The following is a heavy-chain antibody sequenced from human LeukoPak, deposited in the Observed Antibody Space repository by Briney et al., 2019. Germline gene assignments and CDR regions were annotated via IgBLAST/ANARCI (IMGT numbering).Heavy chain of an antibody. CDR1: GFTVGSNY. Sequence: GGSLRLSCAASGFTVGSNYMSWVRQAPGKGLEWVSVIYSGGSTYYADSVKGRFTISRDNSKNTLYLQMNSLRAEDTAVYYCARMVPNYDFWSGLIPDYFDYWGQGTLVTVSS. CDR2: IYSGGST. V-gene: IGHV3-53*01. D-gene: IGHD3-3*01. J-gene: IGHJ4*02. CDR3: ARMVPNYDFWSGLIPDYFDY.